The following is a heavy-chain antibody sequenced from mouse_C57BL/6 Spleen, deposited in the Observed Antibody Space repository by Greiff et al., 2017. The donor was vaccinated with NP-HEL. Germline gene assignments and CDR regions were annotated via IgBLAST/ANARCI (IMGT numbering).Heavy chain of an antibody. CDR2: IDPETGGT. CDR3: THYTKPGYFEF. J-gene: IGHJ2*01. Sequence: QVQLQQSGAELVRPGASVTLSCKASGYTFTDYEMHWVKQTPVHGLEWIGAIDPETGGTAYNQKFKGKAILTADKSSRTAYMELRSLTSEGSAVYYCTHYTKPGYFEFWGKGTTLTVSS. CDR1: GYTFTDYE. V-gene: IGHV1-15*01. D-gene: IGHD2-12*01.